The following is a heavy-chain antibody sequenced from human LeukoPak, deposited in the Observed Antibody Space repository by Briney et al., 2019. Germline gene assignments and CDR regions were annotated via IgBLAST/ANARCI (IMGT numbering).Heavy chain of an antibody. CDR2: INHSGST. CDR3: ARVFRSKPLQGELGSEAHDY. J-gene: IGHJ4*02. Sequence: PSETLSLTCAVYGGSFSGYYWSWIRQPPGKGLEWIGGINHSGSTNYNPSLKSRVTISVDTSKNQFSLKLSSVTAADTAVYYCARVFRSKPLQGELGSEAHDYWGQGTLVTVSS. CDR1: GGSFSGYY. V-gene: IGHV4-34*01. D-gene: IGHD3-10*01.